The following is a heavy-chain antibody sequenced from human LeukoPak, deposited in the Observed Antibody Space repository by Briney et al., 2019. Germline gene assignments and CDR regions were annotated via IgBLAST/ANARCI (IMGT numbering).Heavy chain of an antibody. Sequence: GGSLRLSCAASGFAFSTYWMHWVRQAPGKGLVWVSRINSDGSTTSYADSVKGRFTISRDNSKNTLYLQMNSLRAEDTAVYYCARKFYGDYYFDYWGQGTLVTVSS. CDR2: INSDGSTT. CDR1: GFAFSTYW. J-gene: IGHJ4*02. CDR3: ARKFYGDYYFDY. D-gene: IGHD4-17*01. V-gene: IGHV3-74*01.